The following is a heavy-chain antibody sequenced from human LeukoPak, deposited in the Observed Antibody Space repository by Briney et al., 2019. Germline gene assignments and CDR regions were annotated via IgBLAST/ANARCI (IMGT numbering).Heavy chain of an antibody. J-gene: IGHJ4*02. CDR1: GYTFNIYA. CDR3: AKDRSNYSRNNGDYYGADGDF. D-gene: IGHD3-3*01. Sequence: GGSLRLSCAASGYTFNIYAMSWVRQAPGKGLEWVSSITGAGAVTFYADSVKDRFTISRDNSRSTLYLQLSRLRADDTAVYYWAKDRSNYSRNNGDYYGADGDFWGQGPLVPVSS. V-gene: IGHV3-23*01. CDR2: ITGAGAVT.